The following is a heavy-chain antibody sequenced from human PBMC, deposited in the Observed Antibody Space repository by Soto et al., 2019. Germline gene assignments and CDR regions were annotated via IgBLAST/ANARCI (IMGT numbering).Heavy chain of an antibody. CDR1: GGTFSSYA. D-gene: IGHD6-6*01. CDR3: ASLARSLTSYYFDY. Sequence: QVQLVQSGAEVKKPGSSVKVSCKASGGTFSSYAISWVRQAPGRGLEWMGGIIPIFGTANYAQKFQGRVTTTADKSTSTAYMELSSLRSEDTAVYYCASLARSLTSYYFDYWGQGTLVTVSS. J-gene: IGHJ4*02. CDR2: IIPIFGTA. V-gene: IGHV1-69*06.